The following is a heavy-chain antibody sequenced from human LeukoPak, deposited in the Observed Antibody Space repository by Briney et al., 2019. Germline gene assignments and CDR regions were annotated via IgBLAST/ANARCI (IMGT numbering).Heavy chain of an antibody. CDR2: VYYGGST. D-gene: IGHD5-12*01. Sequence: PSETLSLTCGVSGPSINDFYWTWIRQPPGKGLEWIGYVYYGGSTNYNPSLKSRVSLSVDTSKNQFSLALTSVTVADPAFYYCARGGIRGYSAFDNPDFWGLGTHVTVSS. CDR3: ARGGIRGYSAFDNPDF. V-gene: IGHV4-59*01. CDR1: GPSINDFY. J-gene: IGHJ4*02.